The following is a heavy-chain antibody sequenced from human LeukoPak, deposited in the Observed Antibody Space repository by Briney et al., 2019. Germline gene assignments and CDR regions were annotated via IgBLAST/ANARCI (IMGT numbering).Heavy chain of an antibody. Sequence: PGGSLRLSCTASGFTFSRYDMSWVRQAPGKGLEWVSGISDSAGTTYYADSVKGRFSISRDNSKNTLNLQMNSLRAEDTAVYYCAKSYYYGSGDYSPTAFDIWGQGTMVTVSS. CDR3: AKSYYYGSGDYSPTAFDI. J-gene: IGHJ3*02. V-gene: IGHV3-23*01. CDR1: GFTFSRYD. CDR2: ISDSAGTT. D-gene: IGHD3-10*01.